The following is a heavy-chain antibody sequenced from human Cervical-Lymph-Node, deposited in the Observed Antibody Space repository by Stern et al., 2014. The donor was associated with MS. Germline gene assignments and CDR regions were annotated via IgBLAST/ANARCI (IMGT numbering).Heavy chain of an antibody. CDR3: VREDGDFDY. D-gene: IGHD2-8*01. V-gene: IGHV3-30-3*01. CDR1: GFTFSSHV. CDR2: IGHDEIKT. Sequence: VQLVESGGGVVQPGGSLRLSCAASGFTFSSHVMHWVRQAPGKGLEWVAVIGHDEIKTAYADSVKGRFTIARDNSNNTLSLQMNSLRAEDTAVYYCVREDGDFDYWGQGTLVTVSS. J-gene: IGHJ4*02.